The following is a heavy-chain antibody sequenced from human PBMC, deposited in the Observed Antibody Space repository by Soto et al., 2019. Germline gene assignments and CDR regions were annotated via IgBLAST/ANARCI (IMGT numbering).Heavy chain of an antibody. D-gene: IGHD2-15*01. CDR1: GGSITTGVYY. CDR3: ARTKCSGGSCYSWSLDY. CDR2: RYYSEST. J-gene: IGHJ4*02. V-gene: IGHV4-31*03. Sequence: SETLSLTCTVSGGSITTGVYYWSWIRHLPGKGLEWIGHRYYSESTYYNPSLKSRVSISLDTSKNQFSLKLSFVTAADTAMYYCARTKCSGGSCYSWSLDYWGQGTPVTAPQ.